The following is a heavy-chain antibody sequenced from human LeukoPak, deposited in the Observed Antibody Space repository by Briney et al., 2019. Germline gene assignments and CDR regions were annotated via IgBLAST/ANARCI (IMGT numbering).Heavy chain of an antibody. CDR3: ARKDGSRDGMDV. CDR1: GYTFTDYY. J-gene: IGHJ6*02. Sequence: ASVKVPCRASGYTFTDYYMHWVRQAPGQGLEWMGWLNPNTLVTTYAQHFQGRVSMTWDTSISTGYMDLKSLTSDDTAVYYCARKDGSRDGMDVWGQGTTVIVSS. CDR2: LNPNTLVT. D-gene: IGHD2-15*01. V-gene: IGHV1-2*02.